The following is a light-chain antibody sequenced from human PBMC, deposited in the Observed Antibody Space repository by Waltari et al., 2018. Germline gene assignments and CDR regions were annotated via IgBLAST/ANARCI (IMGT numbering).Light chain of an antibody. CDR3: SSYTSSNNCV. CDR1: SSDVGGYDS. CDR2: EVN. J-gene: IGLJ1*01. V-gene: IGLV2-8*01. Sequence: QSALTQHPSAPGSPGQSVTISCTGTSSDVGGYDSVSWYQQHPGKAPKLIIYEVNKRPSGVPDRFSGSKSGNTASLTVSGLQAEDEADYYCSSYTSSNNCVFGTGTKVTVL.